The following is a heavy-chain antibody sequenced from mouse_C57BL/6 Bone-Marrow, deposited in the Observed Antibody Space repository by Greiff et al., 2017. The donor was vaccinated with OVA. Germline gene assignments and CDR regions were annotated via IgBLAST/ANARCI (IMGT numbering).Heavy chain of an antibody. V-gene: IGHV5-15*01. J-gene: IGHJ1*03. Sequence: DVHLVESGGGLVQPGGSLKLSCAASGFTFSDYGMAWVRQAPRKGPEWVAFISNLAYSIYYADTVTGRFTISRENAKNTLYLEMSSLRSEDTAMYYCAGGYYRGYFDVWGTGTTVTVSS. CDR1: GFTFSDYG. D-gene: IGHD2-3*01. CDR3: AGGYYRGYFDV. CDR2: ISNLAYSI.